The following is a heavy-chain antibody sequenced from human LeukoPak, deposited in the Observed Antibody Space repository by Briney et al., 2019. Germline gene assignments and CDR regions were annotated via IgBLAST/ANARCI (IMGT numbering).Heavy chain of an antibody. V-gene: IGHV3-30*04. J-gene: IGHJ4*02. Sequence: GGSLRLSCAASGFTFSSYAMHWVSQAPGKGLEWVAVISYDGSNKYYADSVKGRFTISRDNSKNTLYLQMNSLRAEDTAVYYCARGAEPWRQLVLTFWYWGQGTLVTVSS. CDR2: ISYDGSNK. CDR3: ARGAEPWRQLVLTFWY. CDR1: GFTFSSYA. D-gene: IGHD6-6*01.